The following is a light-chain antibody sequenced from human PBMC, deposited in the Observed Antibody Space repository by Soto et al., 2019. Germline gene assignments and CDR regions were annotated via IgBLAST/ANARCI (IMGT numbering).Light chain of an antibody. V-gene: IGLV3-21*02. CDR2: DDG. CDR3: QVWDSSSDHRVV. CDR1: NIAIKS. J-gene: IGLJ2*01. Sequence: SYELTQAPSVSVAPGQTARITCGGNNIAIKSVHWYQRKPGQAPVLVVYDDGDRPSGIPERFSGSNSGNTATLTIIRVEAGDEADYHCQVWDSSSDHRVVFGGGTKVTVL.